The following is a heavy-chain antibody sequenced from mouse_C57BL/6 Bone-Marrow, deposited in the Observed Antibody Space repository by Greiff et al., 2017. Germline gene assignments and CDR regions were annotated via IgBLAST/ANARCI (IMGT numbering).Heavy chain of an antibody. CDR2: ISSGSSTI. J-gene: IGHJ2*01. D-gene: IGHD1-1*01. CDR1: GFTFSDYG. Sequence: EVHLVESGAGLVKPGGSLKLSCAASGFTFSDYGMHWVRQAPEKGLEWVAYISSGSSTIYYADPVKGRFTISRDNAKHTLFLQMTSLRSEDTAMDYCARREATTVLDYWGQGTTLTVAS. V-gene: IGHV5-17*01. CDR3: ARREATTVLDY.